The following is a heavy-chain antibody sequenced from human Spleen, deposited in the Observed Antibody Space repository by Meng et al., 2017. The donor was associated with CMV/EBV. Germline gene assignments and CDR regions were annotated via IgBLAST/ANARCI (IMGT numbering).Heavy chain of an antibody. V-gene: IGHV3-23*03. Sequence: GGSLRLSCAASGFTFSSYAMTWVRQAPGKGLEWVSVIFGGGMSTYYADSVKGRFTISRDNSKNTLYLQMNSLRAEDTAVYYCAKDGYCSSTSCQPVLDYWGQGTLVTVSS. J-gene: IGHJ4*02. D-gene: IGHD2-2*03. CDR3: AKDGYCSSTSCQPVLDY. CDR2: IFGGGMST. CDR1: GFTFSSYA.